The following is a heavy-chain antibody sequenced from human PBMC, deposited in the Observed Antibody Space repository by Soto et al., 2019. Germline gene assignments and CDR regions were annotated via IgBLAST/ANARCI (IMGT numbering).Heavy chain of an antibody. CDR3: ASKTATVTTSGHDAFDI. Sequence: TSVKVSCKASGYTFTSYAMHWVRQAPGQRLEWMGWINAGNGNTKYSQKFQGSVTTTRDTSASTAYMELSSLSSEDTAVYYCASKTATVTTSGHDAFDIWGQGTMVTVSS. J-gene: IGHJ3*02. CDR1: GYTFTSYA. CDR2: INAGNGNT. V-gene: IGHV1-3*01. D-gene: IGHD4-17*01.